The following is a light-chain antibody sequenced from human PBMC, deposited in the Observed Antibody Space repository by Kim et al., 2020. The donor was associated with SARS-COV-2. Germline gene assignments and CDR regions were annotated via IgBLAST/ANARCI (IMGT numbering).Light chain of an antibody. J-gene: IGLJ3*02. CDR2: SNN. CDR3: AAWDDSLNGWV. CDR1: SPNIGSKT. Sequence: GQRVTIAYSGRSPNIGSKTVNWYQPLPGPAPKLLIYSNNQRPSGVPDRFSGSKSGTSASLAISGLQSEDEADYYCAAWDDSLNGWVFGGGTKLTVL. V-gene: IGLV1-44*01.